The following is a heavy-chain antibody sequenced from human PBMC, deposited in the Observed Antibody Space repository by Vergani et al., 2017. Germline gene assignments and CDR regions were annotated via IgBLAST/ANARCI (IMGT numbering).Heavy chain of an antibody. CDR2: IYYSGST. D-gene: IGHD3-22*01. V-gene: IGHV4-39*07. J-gene: IGHJ4*02. CDR3: AREQYYYDSSGYRNFDY. Sequence: QLQLQESGPGLVQPSETLSLTCTVSGGPISSSSYYLGWIRPPPGNGLAWIGSIYYSGSTYYNPSLKSRVTISVDTAKNQFSLKLSSVTAADTAVYYCAREQYYYDSSGYRNFDYWGQGTLVTVSS. CDR1: GGPISSSSYY.